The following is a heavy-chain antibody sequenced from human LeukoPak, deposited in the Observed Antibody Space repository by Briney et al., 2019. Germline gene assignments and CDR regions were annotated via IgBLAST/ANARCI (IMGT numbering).Heavy chain of an antibody. V-gene: IGHV4-31*08. Sequence: SETLSLTCTVSGGSISSGGYYWSWIRQHPGKGLEWIGYIYYSGSTYYNPSLKSRVTISVDTSKNQFSLKLSSVTAADTAVYYCVVGARGSFDYWGQGTLVTVSS. CDR2: IYYSGST. J-gene: IGHJ4*02. D-gene: IGHD1-26*01. CDR3: VVGARGSFDY. CDR1: GGSISSGGYY.